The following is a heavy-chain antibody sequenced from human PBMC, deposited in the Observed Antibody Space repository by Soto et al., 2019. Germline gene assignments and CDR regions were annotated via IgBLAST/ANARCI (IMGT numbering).Heavy chain of an antibody. V-gene: IGHV5-51*01. CDR2: IYPGDSDT. J-gene: IGHJ4*02. Sequence: GESLKISCKGSGYSFTSYCIGWVRQMPWKGLEWMGIIYPGDSDTRYSPSFQGQVTISADKSISTAYLQWSSLKASDTAMYYCARLDSSGYYYTRSQFDYWGQGTLVTFSS. D-gene: IGHD3-22*01. CDR1: GYSFTSYC. CDR3: ARLDSSGYYYTRSQFDY.